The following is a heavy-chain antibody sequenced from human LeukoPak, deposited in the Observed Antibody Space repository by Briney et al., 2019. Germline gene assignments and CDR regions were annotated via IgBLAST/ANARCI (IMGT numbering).Heavy chain of an antibody. CDR2: INPNSGGT. J-gene: IGHJ4*02. V-gene: IGHV1-2*06. D-gene: IGHD6-19*01. CDR1: GYTFTGYY. CDR3: ASIAVAGTNFDY. Sequence: ASVKVSCKASGYTFTGYYMHWVRQAPGQGLEWMGRINPNSGGTNYAQKFQGRVTMTGDTSISTAYMELSRLRSDDTAVYYCASIAVAGTNFDYWGQGTLVTVSS.